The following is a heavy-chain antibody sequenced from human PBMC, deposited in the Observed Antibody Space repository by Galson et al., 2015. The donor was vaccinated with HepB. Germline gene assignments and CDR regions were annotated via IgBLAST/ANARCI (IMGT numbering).Heavy chain of an antibody. CDR2: IYWNDDK. CDR3: ARNKVSSRYTIGY. V-gene: IGHV2-5*01. Sequence: PALVKPTQTLTLTCTFSGFSLSTSGVGVGWIRQPPGKALEWLALIYWNDDKRYNPSLSSRLTITKDTSENQVVLTLSNVDPVDTATYYCARNKVSSRYTIGYWGQGTLVIVSS. D-gene: IGHD6-13*01. J-gene: IGHJ4*02. CDR1: GFSLSTSGVG.